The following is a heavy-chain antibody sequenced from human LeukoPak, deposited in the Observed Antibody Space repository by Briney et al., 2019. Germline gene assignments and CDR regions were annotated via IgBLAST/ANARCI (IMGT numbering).Heavy chain of an antibody. CDR2: IYPGDSDT. Sequence: GESLKISCKGSGYSFTNYWIAWVHQMPGKGLEWMGIIYPGDSDTRYSPSFQGQVTISGDKSISTAYLQWSSLKASDTAMYYCARIILGFSFGLDYWGQGTLVTVSS. CDR3: ARIILGFSFGLDY. V-gene: IGHV5-51*07. D-gene: IGHD5-18*01. J-gene: IGHJ4*02. CDR1: GYSFTNYW.